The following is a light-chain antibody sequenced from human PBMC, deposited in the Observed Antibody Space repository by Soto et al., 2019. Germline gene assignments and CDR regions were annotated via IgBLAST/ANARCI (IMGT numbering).Light chain of an antibody. V-gene: IGKV1-5*01. CDR3: HHYNRSSST. Sequence: DIQMTQSPSTLSTSVGDRVTITCRASQSISNWLAWYQQKPGKAPKFLIYDASSLESGVPSRFSGSGSGTKFTLTISSLQPDDFATYYCHHYNRSSSTFGQGTKVEIK. CDR2: DAS. CDR1: QSISNW. J-gene: IGKJ1*01.